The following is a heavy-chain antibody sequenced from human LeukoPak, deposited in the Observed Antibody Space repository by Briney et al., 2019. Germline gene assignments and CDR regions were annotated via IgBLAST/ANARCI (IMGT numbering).Heavy chain of an antibody. Sequence: GGSLRLSCAASGFTFSSYGMHWVRQAPGKGLEWVAVIWYDGSNKYYADSVKGRFTISRDNSKNTLYLQMNSLRAEDTAVYCCAKDSDLSSSTWFDPWGQGTLVTVSS. V-gene: IGHV3-33*06. J-gene: IGHJ5*02. D-gene: IGHD6-6*01. CDR2: IWYDGSNK. CDR3: AKDSDLSSSTWFDP. CDR1: GFTFSSYG.